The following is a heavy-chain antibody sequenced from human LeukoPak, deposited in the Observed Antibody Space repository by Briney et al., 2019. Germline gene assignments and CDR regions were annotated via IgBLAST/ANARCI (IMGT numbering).Heavy chain of an antibody. J-gene: IGHJ5*02. Sequence: GGSLRLSCAASGFTFSSYWMHWVRQAPGKALVWVSRINTDGSSTSYADSVKGRFTISRDNAKNTLYLQMNSLRAEDTAVYYCARVGCSSTSCYSQFDPWGQGALVTVSS. D-gene: IGHD2-2*01. CDR3: ARVGCSSTSCYSQFDP. CDR1: GFTFSSYW. CDR2: INTDGSST. V-gene: IGHV3-74*01.